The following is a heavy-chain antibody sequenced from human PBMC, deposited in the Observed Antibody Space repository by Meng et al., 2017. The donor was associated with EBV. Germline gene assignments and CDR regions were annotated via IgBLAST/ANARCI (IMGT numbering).Heavy chain of an antibody. D-gene: IGHD2-2*01. V-gene: IGHV4-61*01. J-gene: IGHJ4*02. CDR3: AKSSSSTPGVVDS. CDR2: IYDGGTT. Sequence: QGQLQEPGPGLVKPSETLSLTCTVSGASVSGGTFHWSWIRQPPGKELQWIGYIYDGGTTIYNPSLKSRVTIFLDTSRNQFSLGLRSVTTADTAVYYCAKSSSSTPGVVDSWGQGTLVTVSS. CDR1: GASVSGGTFH.